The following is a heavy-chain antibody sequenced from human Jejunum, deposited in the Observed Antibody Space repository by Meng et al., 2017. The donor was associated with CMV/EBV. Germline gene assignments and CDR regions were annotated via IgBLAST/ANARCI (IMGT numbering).Heavy chain of an antibody. V-gene: IGHV3-53*01. J-gene: IGHJ4*02. CDR1: GFKVGYNY. D-gene: IGHD3-10*01. CDR3: AREGTGGSGYQLNY. CDR2: IHSAGTT. Sequence: VQGVGWGGGGVQPGGSLRLSCAASGFKVGYNYMSWVRQAPGKGLEYVAFIHSAGTTYYADFAKGRFTISRDESKNTLYLQLNSLRADDTGVYYCAREGTGGSGYQLNYWGQGTLVTVSS.